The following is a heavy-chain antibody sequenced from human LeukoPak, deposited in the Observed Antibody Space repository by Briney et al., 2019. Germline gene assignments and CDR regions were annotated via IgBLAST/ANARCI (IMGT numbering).Heavy chain of an antibody. V-gene: IGHV1-69*05. CDR3: ASRMEVGATFGGDAFDI. CDR1: GGTFSSYA. J-gene: IGHJ3*02. D-gene: IGHD1-26*01. CDR2: IIPIFGTA. Sequence: SVKVSCKASGGTFSSYAISWVRQAPGQGLEWMGRIIPIFGTANYAQKFQGRVTITTDESTSTAYMELSSLRSEDTAVYYCASRMEVGATFGGDAFDIWGPGTMVTVSS.